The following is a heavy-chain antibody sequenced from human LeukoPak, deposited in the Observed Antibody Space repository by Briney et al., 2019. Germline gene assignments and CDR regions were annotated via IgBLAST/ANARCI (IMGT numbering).Heavy chain of an antibody. J-gene: IGHJ4*02. CDR2: ISYDGSNK. V-gene: IGHV3-30*04. Sequence: GGSLRLSCAAPGFTFSSYAMHWVRQAPGKGLEWVAVISYDGSNKYYADSVKGRFTISRDDSKNTLYLQMNSLRAEDTAVYYCAKVKAQGGVTTQTFDYWGQGTLVTVSS. CDR1: GFTFSSYA. CDR3: AKVKAQGGVTTQTFDY. D-gene: IGHD4-17*01.